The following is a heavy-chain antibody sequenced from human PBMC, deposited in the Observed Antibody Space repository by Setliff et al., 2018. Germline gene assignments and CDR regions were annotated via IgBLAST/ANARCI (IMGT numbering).Heavy chain of an antibody. Sequence: PGGSLRLSCAASGFAFSGYAMSWVRLAPGRGLEWVSGISPSGDVTLYADSVKGRFTIFRDNSKNTLSLQMSGLRAEDTAIYYCARDRSGGRDYWGQGTLVTVSS. CDR2: ISPSGDVT. CDR3: ARDRSGGRDY. CDR1: GFAFSGYA. V-gene: IGHV3-23*01. D-gene: IGHD6-25*01. J-gene: IGHJ4*02.